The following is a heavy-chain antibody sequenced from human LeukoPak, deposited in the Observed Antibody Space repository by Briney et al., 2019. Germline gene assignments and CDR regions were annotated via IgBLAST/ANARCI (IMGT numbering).Heavy chain of an antibody. CDR3: ARDGYGSGSYYNDY. J-gene: IGHJ4*02. CDR1: GGSISNYY. V-gene: IGHV4-4*07. D-gene: IGHD3-10*01. Sequence: SETLSLTCTVSGGSISNYYWSWIRQTAGKGLEWIGRIYSSGITNYNPSLKSRVTMSVDTSKNQFSLKLSSVTAADTAVYYCARDGYGSGSYYNDYWGQGTLVTVSS. CDR2: IYSSGIT.